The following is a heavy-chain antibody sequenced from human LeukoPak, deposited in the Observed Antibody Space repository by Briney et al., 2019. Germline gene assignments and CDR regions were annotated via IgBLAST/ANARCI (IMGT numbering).Heavy chain of an antibody. D-gene: IGHD3-22*01. CDR3: ARASDSSGYYSGMDV. CDR2: IYHSGST. V-gene: IGHV4-30-2*01. J-gene: IGHJ6*02. Sequence: PSETLSLTCAVYGGSFSGYYWSWIRQPPGKGLEWIGYIYHSGSTYYNPSLKSRVTISVDRSKNQFSLKLSSVTAADTAVYYCARASDSSGYYSGMDVWGQGTTVTVSS. CDR1: GGSFSGYY.